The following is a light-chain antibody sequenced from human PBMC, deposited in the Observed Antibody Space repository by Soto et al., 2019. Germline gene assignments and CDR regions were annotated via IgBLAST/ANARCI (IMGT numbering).Light chain of an antibody. CDR1: QSVSTSY. Sequence: VLTQSPGPLSLSPGERATLSCRASQSVSTSYLAWYQQKPGQAPRLLIYGASSRATGIPDRFSGSGSGADFTRTISRLEPEDFAVYYCQQYCSVPLTFGGGTKVEIK. CDR2: GAS. V-gene: IGKV3-20*01. CDR3: QQYCSVPLT. J-gene: IGKJ4*01.